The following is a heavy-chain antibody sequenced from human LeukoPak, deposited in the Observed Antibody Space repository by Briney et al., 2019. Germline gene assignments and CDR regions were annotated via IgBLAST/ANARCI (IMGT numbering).Heavy chain of an antibody. J-gene: IGHJ5*02. V-gene: IGHV1-8*01. D-gene: IGHD3-3*01. CDR2: MNPNSGNT. CDR3: ASHLLEWPSPFDP. CDR1: GYTFTSDD. Sequence: ASVKVSCKASGYTFTSDDINWVRQATGQGLEWMGWMNPNSGNTGYAQKFQGRVTMTRNTSISTAYMELSSLRSEDTAVYYCASHLLEWPSPFDPWGQGTLVTVSS.